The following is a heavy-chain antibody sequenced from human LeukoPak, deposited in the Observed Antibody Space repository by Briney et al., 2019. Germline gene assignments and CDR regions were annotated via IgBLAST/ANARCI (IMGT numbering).Heavy chain of an antibody. Sequence: GGSLRLSCAASGFTFSTFQMNWVRQAPGKGLEWVSYISSSGSTIYYADSVKGRFTISRDNAKSSLYLQMNSLRAEDTAVYYCTRSPSLGGNYWGFDCWGQGTLVTVSS. J-gene: IGHJ4*02. D-gene: IGHD1-26*01. V-gene: IGHV3-48*03. CDR3: TRSPSLGGNYWGFDC. CDR2: ISSSGSTI. CDR1: GFTFSTFQ.